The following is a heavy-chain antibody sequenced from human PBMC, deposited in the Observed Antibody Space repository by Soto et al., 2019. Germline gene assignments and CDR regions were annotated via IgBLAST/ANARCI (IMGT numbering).Heavy chain of an antibody. J-gene: IGHJ6*02. CDR2: IIPIFGTE. D-gene: IGHD2-2*01. V-gene: IGHV1-69*01. CDR1: GGTFSSHS. CDR3: YTSVYCSTTRCYYYYGLDV. Sequence: QVQLVQSGAEVKKPGSSVKVSCKVSGGTFSSHSINWVRQAPGQGPEWMGGIIPIFGTENYAQKFQGRVTITADEYTRTDYMELSSLTSEDTALYYCYTSVYCSTTRCYYYYGLDVWGQGTTVIVSS.